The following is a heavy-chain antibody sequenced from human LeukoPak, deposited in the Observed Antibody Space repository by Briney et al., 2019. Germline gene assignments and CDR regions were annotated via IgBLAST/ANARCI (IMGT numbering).Heavy chain of an antibody. Sequence: ASVKVSCKASGGTFSSYAISWVRQAPGQGLEWMGGIIPIFGTANYAQKFQGRVTITADESTSTAYMELSSLRSEDTAVYYCARENYDFWNTHCGFDPWGQGTLVTVSS. V-gene: IGHV1-69*01. CDR2: IIPIFGTA. CDR3: ARENYDFWNTHCGFDP. CDR1: GGTFSSYA. D-gene: IGHD3-3*01. J-gene: IGHJ5*02.